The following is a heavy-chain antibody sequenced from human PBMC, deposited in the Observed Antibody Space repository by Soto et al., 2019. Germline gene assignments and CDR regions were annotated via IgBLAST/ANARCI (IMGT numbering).Heavy chain of an antibody. CDR2: IYSGGST. D-gene: IGHD1-1*01. Sequence: PGGSLRLSCAASGFTVSSNYMSWVRQAPGKGLEWVSVIYSGGSTYYADSKTTVYLQMNDLRPADTAVYYCATWHEREHAYDVWGQGTTVTVSS. J-gene: IGHJ3*01. CDR3: ATWHEREHAYDV. CDR1: GFTVSSNY. V-gene: IGHV3-53*01.